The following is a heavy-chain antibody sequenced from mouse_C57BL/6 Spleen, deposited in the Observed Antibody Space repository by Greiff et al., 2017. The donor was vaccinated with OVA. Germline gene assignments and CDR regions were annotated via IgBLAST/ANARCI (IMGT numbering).Heavy chain of an antibody. J-gene: IGHJ2*01. V-gene: IGHV1-76*01. CDR1: GYTFTDYY. CDR2: IYPGSGNT. D-gene: IGHD4-1*01. CDR3: ARSRGLTGTRGYYFDY. Sequence: VQLQQSGAELVRPGASVKLSCKASGYTFTDYYINWVKQRPGQGLEWSARIYPGSGNTYYNEKFKGKATLTAEKSSSTAYMQLSSLTSEDSAVYFCARSRGLTGTRGYYFDYWGQGTTLTVSS.